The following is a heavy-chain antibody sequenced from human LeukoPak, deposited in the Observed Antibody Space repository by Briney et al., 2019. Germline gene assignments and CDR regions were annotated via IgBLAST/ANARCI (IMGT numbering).Heavy chain of an antibody. CDR3: ARERPGYGSGPRGFDP. V-gene: IGHV4-34*01. CDR2: INHSGST. D-gene: IGHD3-10*01. Sequence: SETLSLTCAVYGGSFSGYYWSWIRQPPGKGLEWIGEINHSGSTNYNPSLKSRVTISVDTSKNQFSLKLSSVTAADTAVYYCARERPGYGSGPRGFDPWGQGTLVTVSS. J-gene: IGHJ5*02. CDR1: GGSFSGYY.